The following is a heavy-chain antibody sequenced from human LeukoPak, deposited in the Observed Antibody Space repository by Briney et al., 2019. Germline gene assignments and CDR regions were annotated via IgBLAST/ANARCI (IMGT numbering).Heavy chain of an antibody. CDR2: IIPIFGTA. J-gene: IGHJ5*02. CDR1: GGTFSSYA. Sequence: SVTVSCKASGGTFSSYAISWVRQAPGQGLEWMGGIIPIFGTANYAQKFQGRVTITADESTSTAYMELSSLRSEDTAVYYCATTGNDYGDYYWFDPWGQGTLVTVSS. V-gene: IGHV1-69*13. CDR3: ATTGNDYGDYYWFDP. D-gene: IGHD4-17*01.